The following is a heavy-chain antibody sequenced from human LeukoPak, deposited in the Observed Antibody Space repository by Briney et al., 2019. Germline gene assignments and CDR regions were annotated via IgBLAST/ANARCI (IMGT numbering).Heavy chain of an antibody. CDR1: GGSISSYY. CDR2: TYTSGSP. J-gene: IGHJ4*02. D-gene: IGHD6-13*01. Sequence: SETLSLTCTVSGGSISSYYWSWIRQPAGKGLEWIGRTYTSGSPTYNPSLKSRVTLSLDTSKNQFSLKLSSVTAADTAVYYCARDGEIAAAYFDYWGQGTLVTVSS. CDR3: ARDGEIAAAYFDY. V-gene: IGHV4-4*07.